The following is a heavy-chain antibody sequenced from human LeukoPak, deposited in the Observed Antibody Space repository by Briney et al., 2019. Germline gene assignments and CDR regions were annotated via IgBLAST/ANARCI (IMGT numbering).Heavy chain of an antibody. CDR2: ISAYNGNT. CDR1: GYTFASYG. V-gene: IGHV1-18*04. CDR3: ARSGYSGYDSRYYYYYGMDV. J-gene: IGHJ6*04. D-gene: IGHD5-12*01. Sequence: ASVKVSCKASGYTFASYGISWVRQATGQGLEWMGWISAYNGNTNYAQKLQGRVTMTTDTSTSTAYMELRSLRSDDTAVYYCARSGYSGYDSRYYYYYGMDVWGKGTTVTVSS.